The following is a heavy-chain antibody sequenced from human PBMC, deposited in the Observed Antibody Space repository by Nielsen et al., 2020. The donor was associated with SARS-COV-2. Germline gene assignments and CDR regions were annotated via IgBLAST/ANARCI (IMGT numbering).Heavy chain of an antibody. CDR3: ARFYGDGPFDY. V-gene: IGHV4-34*01. J-gene: IGHJ4*02. CDR2: INHGGFT. Sequence: SETLSLTCAVSGGSFSGAYWTWIRQSPGKGLQWIGEINHGGFTNYDPSLKSRLSMSVDTSRNQFSLRLSSVTAADTAVYYCARFYGDGPFDYWGQGTLVTVPS. CDR1: GGSFSGAY. D-gene: IGHD4-17*01.